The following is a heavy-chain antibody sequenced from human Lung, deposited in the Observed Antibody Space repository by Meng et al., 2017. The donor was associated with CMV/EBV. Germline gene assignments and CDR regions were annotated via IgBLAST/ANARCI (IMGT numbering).Heavy chain of an antibody. CDR1: GGTFSSYA. V-gene: IGHV1-69*10. J-gene: IGHJ6*02. CDR3: ARAIIRGVPAVDYYYGMDV. CDR2: IIPILGIA. D-gene: IGHD2-2*01. Sequence: SXXVSXKASGGTFSSYAISWVRQAPGQGLEWMGGIIPILGIANYAQKFQGRVTITADKSTSTGYMELSSLRSEDTAVYYCARAIIRGVPAVDYYYGMDVWXQGTTVTVSS.